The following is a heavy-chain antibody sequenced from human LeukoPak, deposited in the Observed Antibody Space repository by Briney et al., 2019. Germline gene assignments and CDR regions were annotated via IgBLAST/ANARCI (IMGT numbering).Heavy chain of an antibody. V-gene: IGHV3-23*01. J-gene: IGHJ6*03. CDR2: ISGSGGST. CDR3: AKGASPHYYYYYYMDV. Sequence: GGSLRLSCAASGFTFSSYAMSWVRQAPGKGLEWVSAISGSGGSTYYVDSVKGRFTISRDNSKNTLYLQMNSLRAEDTAVYYCAKGASPHYYYYYYMDVWGKGTTVTVSS. CDR1: GFTFSSYA.